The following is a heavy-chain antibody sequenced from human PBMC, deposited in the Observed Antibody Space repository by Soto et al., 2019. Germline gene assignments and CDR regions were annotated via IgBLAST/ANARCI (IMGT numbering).Heavy chain of an antibody. V-gene: IGHV1-69*01. CDR1: GGTFSSYA. CDR2: IIPIFGTA. CDR3: ARDLGTYYYDSSGYYPSV. J-gene: IGHJ4*02. D-gene: IGHD3-22*01. Sequence: QVQLVQSGAEVKKPGSSGKVSCKASGGTFSSYAISWVRQAPGHGLEWMGGIIPIFGTANYAQKFQGRVTITADESTSTAYMELSSLRSEDTAVYYCARDLGTYYYDSSGYYPSVWGQGTLVTVSS.